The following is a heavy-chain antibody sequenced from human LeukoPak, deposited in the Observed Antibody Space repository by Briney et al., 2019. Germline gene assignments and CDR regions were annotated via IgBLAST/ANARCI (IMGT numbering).Heavy chain of an antibody. CDR1: GYSFTSYW. D-gene: IGHD3-10*01. J-gene: IGHJ4*02. Sequence: KPGESLKISCKGSGYSFTSYWIGWVRQMPGKGLGWMGIIYPGDSDTRYSPSFQGQVTISADKSISTAYLQWSSLKASDTAMYYCARLELYYYGSGSYPPPDYWGQGTLVTVSS. CDR2: IYPGDSDT. V-gene: IGHV5-51*03. CDR3: ARLELYYYGSGSYPPPDY.